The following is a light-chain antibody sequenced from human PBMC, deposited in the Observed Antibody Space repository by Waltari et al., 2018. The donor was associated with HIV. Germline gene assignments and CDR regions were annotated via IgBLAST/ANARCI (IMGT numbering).Light chain of an antibody. CDR3: QSYDSSLSAWV. V-gene: IGLV1-40*01. CDR2: ADS. Sequence: QSVLTQPPSVSGAPGQRVTISCTGSNSTIGTGSDVHWYQQLPGTTPKLLIYADSNRPSGVPDRFSGSKSGTSASLAITGLQAEDEADYYCQSYDSSLSAWVFGGGTKLTVL. J-gene: IGLJ3*02. CDR1: NSTIGTGSD.